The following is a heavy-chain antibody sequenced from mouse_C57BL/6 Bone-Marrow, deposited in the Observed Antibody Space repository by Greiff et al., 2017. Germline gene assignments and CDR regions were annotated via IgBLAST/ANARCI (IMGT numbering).Heavy chain of an antibody. CDR2: ISTLAYSI. D-gene: IGHD1-1*01. Sequence: ELKLMASGGGLVQPGGSLKLSCAASGFTFSDYGMSWVRQAPRKRPAWVAFISTLAYSIYYADTVTGRFPISRENAKNTLYLEMSSLRSEDTAMYYCARHSYYYGSRGYAMDYWGQGTSVTVSS. CDR3: ARHSYYYGSRGYAMDY. CDR1: GFTFSDYG. V-gene: IGHV5-15*01. J-gene: IGHJ4*01.